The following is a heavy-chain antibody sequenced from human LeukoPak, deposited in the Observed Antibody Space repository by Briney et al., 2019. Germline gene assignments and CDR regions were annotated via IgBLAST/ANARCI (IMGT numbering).Heavy chain of an antibody. J-gene: IGHJ4*02. V-gene: IGHV4-34*01. CDR3: ARVVRYYYDSSGYASKYYFDY. CDR2: INHSGST. CDR1: GGSFSGYY. Sequence: PSETLSLTCAVYGGSFSGYYWSWIRQPPGKGLEWIGEINHSGSTNYNPSLKSRVTISVDTSKNQLSLKLSSVTAADTAVYYCARVVRYYYDSSGYASKYYFDYWGQGTLVTVSS. D-gene: IGHD3-22*01.